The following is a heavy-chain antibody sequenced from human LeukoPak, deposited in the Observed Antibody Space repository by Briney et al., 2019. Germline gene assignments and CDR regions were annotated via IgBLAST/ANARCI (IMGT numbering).Heavy chain of an antibody. V-gene: IGHV4-61*05. D-gene: IGHD6-13*01. CDR1: GGSISSSSYY. CDR2: IYYSGST. Sequence: SETLSLTCTVSGGSISSSSYYWGWIRQPPGKGLEWIGYIYYSGSTNYNPSLKSRVTISVDTSKNQFSLKLSSVTAAGTAVYYCARGFGYSSSWGNNWFDPWGQGTLVTVSS. CDR3: ARGFGYSSSWGNNWFDP. J-gene: IGHJ5*02.